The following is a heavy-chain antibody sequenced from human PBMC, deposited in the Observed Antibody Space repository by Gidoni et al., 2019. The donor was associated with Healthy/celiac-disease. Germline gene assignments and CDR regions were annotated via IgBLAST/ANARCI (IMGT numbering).Heavy chain of an antibody. D-gene: IGHD5-12*01. J-gene: IGHJ6*02. CDR2: IKQDGSEK. V-gene: IGHV3-7*01. CDR1: GFTFSRYW. Sequence: EVQLVESGGGLVQPGGSLRLSCAASGFTFSRYWRSWVRQAPGKGLEWVANIKQDGSEKYYVDSVKGRFTISRDNAKNSLYLQMNSLRAEDTAVYYCARVATTKANTYYYYGMDVWGQGTTVTVSS. CDR3: ARVATTKANTYYYYGMDV.